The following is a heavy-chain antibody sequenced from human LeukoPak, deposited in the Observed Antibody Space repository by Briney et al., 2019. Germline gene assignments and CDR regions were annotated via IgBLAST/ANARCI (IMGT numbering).Heavy chain of an antibody. V-gene: IGHV3-15*01. J-gene: IGHJ3*02. D-gene: IGHD4-17*01. CDR3: TTSQIRRKDAFDI. CDR1: GFTFSNAW. CDR2: IKSKTDGGTT. Sequence: GGSLRLSCAASGFTFSNAWMSWVRQAPGKGLEWVGRIKSKTDGGTTDYAAPVKGRFTISRDDSKNTLYLQMNSLKTEDTAVYYCTTSQIRRKDAFDIWGQGTMVTVSS.